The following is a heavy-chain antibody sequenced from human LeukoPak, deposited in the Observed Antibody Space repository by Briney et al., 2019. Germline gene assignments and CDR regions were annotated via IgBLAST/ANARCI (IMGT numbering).Heavy chain of an antibody. J-gene: IGHJ4*02. V-gene: IGHV5-51*01. CDR3: ARFVDTVNFFLRGYFDY. CDR1: GYSFDTYW. CDR2: IYPGDSDT. D-gene: IGHD5-18*01. Sequence: GESLKISCKGSGYSFDTYWIGWVRQMPGKGLEWMVIIYPGDSDTKYSPSFQGQVTISADKSISTAYLQWSSLKASDTAIYYCARFVDTVNFFLRGYFDYGGQGTLVTVSS.